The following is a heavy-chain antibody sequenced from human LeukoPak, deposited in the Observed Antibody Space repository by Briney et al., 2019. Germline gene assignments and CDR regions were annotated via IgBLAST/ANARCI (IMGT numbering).Heavy chain of an antibody. D-gene: IGHD2-21*02. CDR3: ARGQGVTYWYFDL. J-gene: IGHJ2*01. Sequence: SETLSLTCTVSGGSISSYYWSWIRQPPGKGLEWIGYIYYSGSTNYNPSLKSRVTISVDTSKNQFYLKLSSVTAADTAVYYCARGQGVTYWYFDLWGRGTLVTVSS. V-gene: IGHV4-59*01. CDR2: IYYSGST. CDR1: GGSISSYY.